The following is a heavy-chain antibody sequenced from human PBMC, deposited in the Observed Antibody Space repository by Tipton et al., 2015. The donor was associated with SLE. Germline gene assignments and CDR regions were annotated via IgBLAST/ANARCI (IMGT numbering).Heavy chain of an antibody. V-gene: IGHV3-48*03. CDR3: ARGGYGILERYFGMDV. CDR2: MSSSGNTI. CDR1: GFPLSSYE. J-gene: IGHJ6*02. Sequence: SLRLSCAASGFPLSSYEMNWVRKAPGKGLEWVSFMSSSGNTIYYADSVKGRFTISRDSAKNSLYLQMNSLRVEDTAVYYCARGGYGILERYFGMDVWGRGTTVTVSS. D-gene: IGHD3-3*01.